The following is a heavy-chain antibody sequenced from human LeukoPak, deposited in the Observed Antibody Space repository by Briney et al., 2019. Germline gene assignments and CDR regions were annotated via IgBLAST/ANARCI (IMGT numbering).Heavy chain of an antibody. D-gene: IGHD3-3*01. CDR1: GGTFISYA. J-gene: IGHJ4*02. CDR3: ARATHLPIFGVVTLDY. Sequence: SVKVSCKASGGTFISYAISWVRQAPGQGLEGMGGIIPIFGTANYAQKFQGRVTITTDESTSTAYMELSSLRSEDTAVYYCARATHLPIFGVVTLDYWGQGTLVTVSS. V-gene: IGHV1-69*05. CDR2: IIPIFGTA.